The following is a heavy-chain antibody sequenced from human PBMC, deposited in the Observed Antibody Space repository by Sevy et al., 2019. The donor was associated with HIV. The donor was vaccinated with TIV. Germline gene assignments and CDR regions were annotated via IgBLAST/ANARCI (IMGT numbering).Heavy chain of an antibody. CDR2: IWHDGTKK. V-gene: IGHV3-33*01. D-gene: IGHD4-4*01. J-gene: IGHJ4*02. CDR1: GFIFSNFG. Sequence: GGSLRLSCAASGFIFSNFGINWVRQAPGKGLEWVAFIWHDGTKKHYLESVKGRFTISSDNSKNTVYLRMNSLRVEDSCTYYCVRVTPDEDGTTLDSWGLGTLVTVSS. CDR3: VRVTPDEDGTTLDS.